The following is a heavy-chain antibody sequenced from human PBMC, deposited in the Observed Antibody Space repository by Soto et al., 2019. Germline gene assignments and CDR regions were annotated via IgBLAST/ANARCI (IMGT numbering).Heavy chain of an antibody. CDR2: INPYNHNT. Sequence: QVQLVQSGAEVKKPGASVKVSCKAFGYTFTTYGISWVRQAPGQGLEWMGWINPYNHNTYYAQKIQGRVTMTTDTSTSTDYMELRSLRSDDLAIYYCAKAEKWVTGNLGGYWGQGTLVTVYS. D-gene: IGHD1-20*01. J-gene: IGHJ4*02. V-gene: IGHV1-18*03. CDR1: GYTFTTYG. CDR3: AKAEKWVTGNLGGY.